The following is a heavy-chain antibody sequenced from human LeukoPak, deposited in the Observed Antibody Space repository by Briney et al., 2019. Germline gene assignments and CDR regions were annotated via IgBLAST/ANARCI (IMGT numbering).Heavy chain of an antibody. D-gene: IGHD5-18*01. J-gene: IGHJ4*02. CDR2: ISYDGSNK. CDR1: GFTFSSYA. V-gene: IGHV3-30-3*01. CDR3: AREDTAMLASDY. Sequence: GGSLRLSCAASGFTFSSYAMHWVRQAPGKGLEWVAVISYDGSNKYYADSVKGRFTISGDNSKNTLYLQMNSLRAEDTAVYYCAREDTAMLASDYWGQGTLVTVSS.